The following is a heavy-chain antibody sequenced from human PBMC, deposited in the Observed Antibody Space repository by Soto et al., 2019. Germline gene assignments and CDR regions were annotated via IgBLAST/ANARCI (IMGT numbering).Heavy chain of an antibody. CDR3: AHRVLRTVFGLVTTTAIYFDF. CDR1: GFSLTTSGVG. Sequence: QITLKESGPTVVKPTETLTLTCTFSGFSLTTSGVGVGWDCQSPGKAPEWLALLYWDDDTRYTTSLNSRLIITKDTSKNQVVLTMANVDPADTATYYCAHRVLRTVFGLVTTTAIYFDFWGPGTPVVVSS. CDR2: LYWDDDT. D-gene: IGHD3-3*01. V-gene: IGHV2-5*02. J-gene: IGHJ4*02.